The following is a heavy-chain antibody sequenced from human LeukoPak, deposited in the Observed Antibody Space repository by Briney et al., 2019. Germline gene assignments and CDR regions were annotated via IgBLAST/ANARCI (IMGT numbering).Heavy chain of an antibody. CDR2: IYTSGST. CDR3: ARQGDATASIAARAFDY. J-gene: IGHJ4*02. D-gene: IGHD6-6*01. Sequence: PSENLSLTCTVSGGSMSSTSYYWSWIRQPAGRGLEWIGRIYTSGSTNYNPSLKSRVTMSVDTSKNQFSLKLSSVTAADTAVYYCARQGDATASIAARAFDYWGQGTLVTVSS. CDR1: GGSMSSTSYY. V-gene: IGHV4-61*02.